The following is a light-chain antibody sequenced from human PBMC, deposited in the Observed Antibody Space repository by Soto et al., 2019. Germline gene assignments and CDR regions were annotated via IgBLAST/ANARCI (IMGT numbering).Light chain of an antibody. CDR3: QQIRSYPST. CDR2: KAS. J-gene: IGKJ4*01. Sequence: DIQMTQSPSTLSGSVGDRVTITCRASQTISSWLAWYQQKPGKAPKLLIYKASTLKSGVPSRFSDSGSGTDFTLTISSLQAEDFASYFCQQIRSYPSTFGGGTKV. V-gene: IGKV1-5*03. CDR1: QTISSW.